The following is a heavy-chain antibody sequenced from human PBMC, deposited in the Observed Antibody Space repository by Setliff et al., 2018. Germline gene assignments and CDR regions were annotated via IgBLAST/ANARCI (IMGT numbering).Heavy chain of an antibody. V-gene: IGHV4-39*01. CDR3: ARTGTYRYFDY. Sequence: SETLSLTCKVSGDSMNSGVYYWAWIRQPPGKGLEWIGRIYSGGTTYYNSSLKSRVTISVDTSKSQFSLRLNSVTAADTAVYYCARTGTYRYFDYWAGEHWSPS. D-gene: IGHD1-1*01. J-gene: IGHJ4*02. CDR1: GDSMNSGVYY. CDR2: IYSGGTT.